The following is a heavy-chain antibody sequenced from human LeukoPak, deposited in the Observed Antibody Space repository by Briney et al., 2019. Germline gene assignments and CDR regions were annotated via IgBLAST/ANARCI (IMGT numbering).Heavy chain of an antibody. CDR2: ISGSGYST. V-gene: IGHV3-23*01. CDR1: EFTFSSYA. J-gene: IGHJ5*02. CDR3: AKGVGIEGAGHFDP. D-gene: IGHD6-13*01. Sequence: GGSLRLSCAASEFTFSSYAMTWVRQAPGKGLEWVSSISGSGYSTYYADSVKGRFTISRDNSKNTLYLQMNSLRGEDTAVYYCAKGVGIEGAGHFDPWGQGTVVTVSS.